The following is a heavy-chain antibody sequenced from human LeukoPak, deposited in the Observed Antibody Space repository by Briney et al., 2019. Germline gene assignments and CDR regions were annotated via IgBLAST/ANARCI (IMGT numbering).Heavy chain of an antibody. CDR2: IWYDESNK. CDR3: VSDCAAGGASFKY. D-gene: IGHD1-26*01. Sequence: GGSVRLSSAASGFTFSSYGMLWVRQAPGKGLEWVAFIWYDESNKSYADSVKGRFTISRDNSRNTLYLQMNSLRAEDTAVYYCVSDCAAGGASFKYWGQGTLVTVSS. V-gene: IGHV3-33*01. CDR1: GFTFSSYG. J-gene: IGHJ4*02.